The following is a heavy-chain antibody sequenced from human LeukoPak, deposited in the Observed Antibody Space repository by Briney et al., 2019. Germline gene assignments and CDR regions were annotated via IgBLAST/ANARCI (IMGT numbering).Heavy chain of an antibody. J-gene: IGHJ3*01. CDR3: ARDRVGATTGDAFGL. CDR2: INPKSGGA. Sequence: ASVKVSCKGSGYTFTGYYLHWVRLAPGQGPEWVGWINPKSGGATYAQKFQGRVTMTRDTSMSTAYLDLNRLTSDDTAVYFCARDRVGATTGDAFGLWGQGTVVTVSS. CDR1: GYTFTGYY. V-gene: IGHV1-2*02. D-gene: IGHD1-26*01.